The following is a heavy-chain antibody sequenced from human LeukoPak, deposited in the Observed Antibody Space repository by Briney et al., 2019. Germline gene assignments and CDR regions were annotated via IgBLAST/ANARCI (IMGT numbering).Heavy chain of an antibody. V-gene: IGHV3-30*04. CDR2: ISYDGSNK. CDR3: ARDLAMAYFDY. D-gene: IGHD5-18*01. CDR1: GFPFSSHA. Sequence: LGGSLRLSCAASGFPFSSHAMHWVRQAPGKGLEWVAVISYDGSNKYYADSVKGRFTISRDNSKNTLYLQMNSLRAEDTAVYYCARDLAMAYFDYWGQGTLVTVSS. J-gene: IGHJ4*02.